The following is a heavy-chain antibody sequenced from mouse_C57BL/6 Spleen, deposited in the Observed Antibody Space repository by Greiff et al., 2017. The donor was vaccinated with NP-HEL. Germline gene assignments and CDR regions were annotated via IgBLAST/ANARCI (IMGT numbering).Heavy chain of an antibody. Sequence: VQLKESGPELVKPGASVKMSCKASGYTFTDYNMHWVKQSHGKSLEWIGYINPNNGGTSYNQKFKGKATLTVNKSSSTAYMELRSLTSEDSAVYYCARKKLSFDYWGQGTTLTVSS. CDR3: ARKKLSFDY. V-gene: IGHV1-22*01. CDR1: GYTFTDYN. CDR2: INPNNGGT. J-gene: IGHJ2*01.